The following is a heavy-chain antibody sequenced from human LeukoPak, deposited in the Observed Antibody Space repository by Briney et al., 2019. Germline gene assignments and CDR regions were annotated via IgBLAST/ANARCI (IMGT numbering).Heavy chain of an antibody. Sequence: PSETLSLTCAVHGGSFSGYYWSWIRQPPGKGLEWIGEINHSGSTNYNPSLKSRVTISVDTSKNQFSLKLSSVTAADTAVYYCARGPVATYWGQGTLVTVSS. CDR3: ARGPVATY. CDR2: INHSGST. D-gene: IGHD5-12*01. CDR1: GGSFSGYY. J-gene: IGHJ4*02. V-gene: IGHV4-34*01.